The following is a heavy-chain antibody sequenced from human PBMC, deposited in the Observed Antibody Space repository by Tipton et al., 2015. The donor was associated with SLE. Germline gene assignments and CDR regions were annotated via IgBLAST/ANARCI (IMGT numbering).Heavy chain of an antibody. Sequence: TLSLTCTVSGGSISGYYWSWIRQPPGKGLEWIGEINHSGSTNYNPSLKSRVTISVDTSKNQFSLKLSSVTAADTAVYYCARGPSSDTYYYDSSAPYWGQGTLVTVSS. J-gene: IGHJ4*02. CDR3: ARGPSSDTYYYDSSAPY. CDR2: INHSGST. CDR1: GGSISGYY. V-gene: IGHV4-34*01. D-gene: IGHD3-22*01.